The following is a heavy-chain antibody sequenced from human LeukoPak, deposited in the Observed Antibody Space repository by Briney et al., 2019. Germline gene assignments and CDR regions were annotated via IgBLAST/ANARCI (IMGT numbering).Heavy chain of an antibody. J-gene: IGHJ4*02. CDR1: GFTFDDYS. D-gene: IGHD3-10*01. V-gene: IGHV3-43*01. Sequence: GGSLRLSCAASGFTFDDYSMHWVRQAPGKGLEWVSVISWSGGDTSYSDSVKGRFTISRDNSRNPLFLQMDSLRTEDTALYFCAKDVTRRDYYGPGSYSSSFDYWGQGTLVTVSS. CDR3: AKDVTRRDYYGPGSYSSSFDY. CDR2: ISWSGGDT.